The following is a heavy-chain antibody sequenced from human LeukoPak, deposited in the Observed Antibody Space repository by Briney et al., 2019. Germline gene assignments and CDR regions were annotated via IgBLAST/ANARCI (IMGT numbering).Heavy chain of an antibody. CDR2: ISWNSGSI. J-gene: IGHJ4*02. CDR1: GFTFDDYA. V-gene: IGHV3-9*01. CDR3: AREAAYSKRGIDY. Sequence: PGGSLRLSCAASGFTFDDYAMHWVRHAPGKGLEWVSGISWNSGSIGYADSVKGRFTISRDNAKNSLYLQMNSLRAEDTAVYYCAREAAYSKRGIDYWGQGTLVTVSS. D-gene: IGHD4-11*01.